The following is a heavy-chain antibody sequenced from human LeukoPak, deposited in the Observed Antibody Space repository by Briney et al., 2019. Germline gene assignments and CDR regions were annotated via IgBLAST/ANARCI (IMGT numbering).Heavy chain of an antibody. V-gene: IGHV1-8*01. J-gene: IGHJ4*02. CDR3: ARSPYAEYSSGWYG. Sequence: GSVRVSCKASGYTFNNYDMNGVRQAAGQGLEWVGWMTPNSGKTGYARKFPGRVTMTSTTSISTAYMKLSRLSSEDTAVYYCARSPYAEYSSGWYGWGQGTLVTVSS. CDR2: MTPNSGKT. D-gene: IGHD6-19*01. CDR1: GYTFNNYD.